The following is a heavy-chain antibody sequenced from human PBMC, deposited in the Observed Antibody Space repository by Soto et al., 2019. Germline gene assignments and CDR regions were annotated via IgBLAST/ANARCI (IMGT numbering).Heavy chain of an antibody. V-gene: IGHV3-30-3*01. D-gene: IGHD2-15*01. CDR3: ARAGCDGGSCYTLVGLRYGMDV. CDR1: GFTFSSYV. CDR2: ISYDGNNK. Sequence: QVQLVESGGGVVQPGRSLRLSCAASGFTFSSYVMHWVRQAPGKGLEWVAVISYDGNNKYYADSVKGRFTISRDNSKNKLYLKMNSLRAEDTAVYYCARAGCDGGSCYTLVGLRYGMDVWGQGTTVTVSS. J-gene: IGHJ6*02.